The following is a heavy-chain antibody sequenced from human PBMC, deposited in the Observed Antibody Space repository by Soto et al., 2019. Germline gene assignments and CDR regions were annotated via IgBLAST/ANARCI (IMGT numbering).Heavy chain of an antibody. CDR3: AKGGAAAGMGYFDL. Sequence: EVQVLESGGGLVQPGGSLRLSWAASGFTFSTYAMSWVRQAPGKGLEWVSGISGSGGSTYYADSVKGRLTISRDNSKKTLFLQMSSLRAEDTAVYFCAKGGAAAGMGYFDLWGRGTLVTVSS. D-gene: IGHD6-13*01. CDR1: GFTFSTYA. V-gene: IGHV3-23*01. CDR2: ISGSGGST. J-gene: IGHJ2*01.